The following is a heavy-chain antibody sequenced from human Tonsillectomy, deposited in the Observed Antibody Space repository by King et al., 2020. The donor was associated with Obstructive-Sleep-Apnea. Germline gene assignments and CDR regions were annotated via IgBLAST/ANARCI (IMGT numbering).Heavy chain of an antibody. CDR2: IYYRGST. V-gene: IGHV4-59*01. D-gene: IGHD6-13*01. CDR1: GGSISSYY. CDR3: AAVYSSSWYGSFDY. Sequence: VQLQESGPGLVKPSETLSLTCTVSGGSISSYYWSWIRQPPGKGLEWFGYIYYRGSTNYNPSLKSLVTISVDTSKNQFSLKLSSVTAADTAVYYCAAVYSSSWYGSFDYWGQGTLVTVSS. J-gene: IGHJ4*02.